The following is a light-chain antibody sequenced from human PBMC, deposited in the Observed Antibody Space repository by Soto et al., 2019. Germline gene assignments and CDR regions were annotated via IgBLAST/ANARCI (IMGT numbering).Light chain of an antibody. J-gene: IGKJ1*01. CDR1: QSISSY. CDR3: QQSYSTSWT. CDR2: AAS. Sequence: DIQMTQSPSSLSASVGDRVTITCRASQSISSYLNWYQQKPGKPPKLLIYAASSLQSGVPSRFSGSGSGTDFTLTISSLQPEDVATYYCQQSYSTSWTFCQGTKVESK. V-gene: IGKV1-39*01.